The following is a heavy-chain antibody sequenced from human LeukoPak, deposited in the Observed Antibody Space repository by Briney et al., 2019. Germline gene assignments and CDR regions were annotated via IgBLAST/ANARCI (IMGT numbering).Heavy chain of an antibody. CDR1: GGSISSSSYY. Sequence: SETLSLTCTVSGGSISSSSYYWGWIRQPPGKGLEWIGSIYYSGSTYYNPSLKSRVTISVDTSKNQFSLKLSSVTAADTAVYYCARRESPSGYSLWGQGTLVTVSS. CDR2: IYYSGST. V-gene: IGHV4-39*01. CDR3: ARRESPSGYSL. J-gene: IGHJ4*02. D-gene: IGHD3-22*01.